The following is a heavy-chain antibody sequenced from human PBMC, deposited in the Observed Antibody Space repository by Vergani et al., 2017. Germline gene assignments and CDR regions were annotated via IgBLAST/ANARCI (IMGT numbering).Heavy chain of an antibody. CDR3: AKGPYSSSWYGN. CDR2: IKSKTDGGTT. CDR1: GFTVSSNY. D-gene: IGHD6-13*01. Sequence: EVQLVESGGGLVQPGGSLRLSCAASGFTVSSNYMSWVRQAPGKGLEWVGRIKSKTDGGTTDYAAPVKGRFTISRDDSKNTLYLQMNSLKTEDTAVYYCAKGPYSSSWYGNWGQGTLVTVSS. V-gene: IGHV3-15*01. J-gene: IGHJ4*02.